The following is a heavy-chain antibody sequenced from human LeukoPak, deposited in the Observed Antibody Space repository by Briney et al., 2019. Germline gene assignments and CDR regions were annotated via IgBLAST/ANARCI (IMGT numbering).Heavy chain of an antibody. CDR2: ISSSGSTI. CDR1: GFTFSDYY. J-gene: IGHJ5*02. D-gene: IGHD3-10*01. Sequence: GGSLRLSRAASGFTFSDYYMSWIRQAPGKGLEWVSYISSSGSTIYYADSVKGRFTISRDNAKNSLYLQMNSLRAEDTAVYYCARTQNYYGSGSEPWFDPWGQGTLVTVSS. CDR3: ARTQNYYGSGSEPWFDP. V-gene: IGHV3-11*01.